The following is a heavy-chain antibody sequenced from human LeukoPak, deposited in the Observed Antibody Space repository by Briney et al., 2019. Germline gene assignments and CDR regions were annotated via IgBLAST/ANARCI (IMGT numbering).Heavy chain of an antibody. Sequence: GGSLRLSCAASGITVSSNYMSWVRQPPGKGLEWVSIIYSGGTTYYADSVQGRFTISRDNSKDTVYLQMNSLRVEDTAVYYCARDPRTTGKSNYGMDVWGQGTTVTVSS. CDR2: IYSGGTT. D-gene: IGHD4-17*01. J-gene: IGHJ6*02. CDR1: GITVSSNY. CDR3: ARDPRTTGKSNYGMDV. V-gene: IGHV3-53*01.